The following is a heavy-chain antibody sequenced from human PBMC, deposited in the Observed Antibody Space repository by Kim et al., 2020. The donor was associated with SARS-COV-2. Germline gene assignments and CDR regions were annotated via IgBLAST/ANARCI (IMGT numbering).Heavy chain of an antibody. CDR2: ST. J-gene: IGHJ4*02. CDR3: AREYYGDYFDY. V-gene: IGHV3-53*01. Sequence: STYSADSLKGRFTISRDNSKNTVYLQMNSLRADDTAVYFCAREYYGDYFDYWGQGTPVTVSS. D-gene: IGHD3-16*01.